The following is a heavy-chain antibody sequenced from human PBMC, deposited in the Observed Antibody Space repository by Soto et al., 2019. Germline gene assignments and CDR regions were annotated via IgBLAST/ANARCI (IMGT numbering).Heavy chain of an antibody. CDR1: GGSVSSGGYY. V-gene: IGHV4-61*08. J-gene: IGHJ4*02. Sequence: SETLSLTCTVSGGSVSSGGYYWSWIRQPPGKGLEWIGYIYYSGSTNYNPSLKSRVTISVDTSKNQFSLKLSSVTAADTAVYYCAREYHMSLFDYWGQGTLVTVSS. D-gene: IGHD1-26*01. CDR2: IYYSGST. CDR3: AREYHMSLFDY.